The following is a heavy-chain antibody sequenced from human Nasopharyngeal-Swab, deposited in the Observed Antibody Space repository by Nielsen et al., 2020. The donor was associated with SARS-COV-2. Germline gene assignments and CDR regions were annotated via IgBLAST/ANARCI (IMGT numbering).Heavy chain of an antibody. D-gene: IGHD5-18*01. CDR1: GFTFSSYA. CDR2: ISYDGSNK. J-gene: IGHJ6*02. CDR3: ARDRRYSYGYESYYYYYGMDV. Sequence: GESLKISCAASGFTFSSYAMHWVRQAPGRGLEWVAVISYDGSNKYYADSVKGRFTISRDNSKNTLYLQMGSLRAEDMAVYYCARDRRYSYGYESYYYYYGMDVWGQGTTVTVSS. V-gene: IGHV3-30*14.